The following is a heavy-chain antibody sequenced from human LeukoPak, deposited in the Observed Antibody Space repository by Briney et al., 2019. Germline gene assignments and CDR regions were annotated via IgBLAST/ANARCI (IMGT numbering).Heavy chain of an antibody. CDR2: TSYDGSNK. CDR1: GFIFSSYA. Sequence: GRSLRLSCAASGFIFSSYAMHWVRQAPGKGLEWVAVTSYDGSNKYYADSVKGRFTISRDNSKNTLYLQMNSLRAEDTAVYYCARNYDSSGNDYWGRGTLVTVSS. J-gene: IGHJ4*02. V-gene: IGHV3-30*01. CDR3: ARNYDSSGNDY. D-gene: IGHD3-22*01.